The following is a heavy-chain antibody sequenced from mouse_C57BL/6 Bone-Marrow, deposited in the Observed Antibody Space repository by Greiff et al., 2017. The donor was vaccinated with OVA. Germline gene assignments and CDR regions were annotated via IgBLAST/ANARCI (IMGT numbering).Heavy chain of an antibody. CDR3: AKTTVDWYFDV. V-gene: IGHV5-15*01. J-gene: IGHJ1*03. CDR1: GFTFSDYG. Sequence: EVNLVESGGGLVQPGGSLKLSCAASGFTFSDYGMAWVRQAPRKGPEWVAFISNLAYSIYYADTVTGRFTISRENAKNTLYLEMSSLRSEDTAMYYCAKTTVDWYFDVWGTGTTVTVSS. CDR2: ISNLAYSI. D-gene: IGHD1-1*01.